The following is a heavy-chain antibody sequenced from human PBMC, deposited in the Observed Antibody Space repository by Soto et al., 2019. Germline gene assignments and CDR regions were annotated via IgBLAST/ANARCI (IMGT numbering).Heavy chain of an antibody. CDR3: IGQQDSYYGKAV. CDR1: GFSFSPAW. Sequence: EVQLVESGGGLVTPGGSLRLSCTGTGFSFSPAWMNWVRQAPGKGLEWVGRMKSYRGGGTTDYAATVQGRFTISREESKNTLYLQMSSLKFEESALCFCIGQQDSYYGKAVWGQGTMVTVSS. J-gene: IGHJ6*01. V-gene: IGHV3-15*07. D-gene: IGHD6-13*01. CDR2: MKSYRGGGTT.